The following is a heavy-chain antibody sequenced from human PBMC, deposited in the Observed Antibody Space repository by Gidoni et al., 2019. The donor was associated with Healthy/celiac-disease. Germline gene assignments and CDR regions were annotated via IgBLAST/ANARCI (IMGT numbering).Heavy chain of an antibody. CDR3: ARDQGLRGY. CDR2: ISSSSSYI. Sequence: EVQLVESGGGLVKPGGSLRPSCAAAGFTFSSYSMNWVRQAPGRGLEWVSSISSSSSYIYYADSVKGRFTISRDNAKNSLYLQMNSLRAEDTAVYYCARDQGLRGYWGQGTLVTVSS. J-gene: IGHJ4*02. V-gene: IGHV3-21*01. CDR1: GFTFSSYS.